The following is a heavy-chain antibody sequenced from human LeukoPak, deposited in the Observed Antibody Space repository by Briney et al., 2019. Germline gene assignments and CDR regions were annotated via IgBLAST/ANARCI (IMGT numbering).Heavy chain of an antibody. J-gene: IGHJ6*03. CDR3: ARGGGLQWQGAFRRRCSYFYMDV. D-gene: IGHD3-10*02. V-gene: IGHV4-38-2*02. Sequence: SETLSLTCTVSGYSISSGYYWGWIRQAPGKGLEWIGSIYHSGSTNYNPSLKSRVTISLDTSKSQLSLKLTSVTAADTAVYFCARGGGLQWQGAFRRRCSYFYMDVWGKGTTVTVS. CDR2: IYHSGST. CDR1: GYSISSGYY.